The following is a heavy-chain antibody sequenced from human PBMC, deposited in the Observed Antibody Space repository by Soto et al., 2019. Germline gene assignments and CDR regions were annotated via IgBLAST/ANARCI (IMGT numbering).Heavy chain of an antibody. CDR2: IIPIFGTA. V-gene: IGHV1-69*13. CDR1: GGTFSSYA. Sequence: AASVKVSCKASGGTFSSYAISWVRQAPGQGLEWMGGIIPIFGTANYAQKFQGRVTITADESTSTAYMELSSLRSEDTAVYYCAREDRGIQLQYWGQGTLVTVSS. J-gene: IGHJ4*02. D-gene: IGHD5-18*01. CDR3: AREDRGIQLQY.